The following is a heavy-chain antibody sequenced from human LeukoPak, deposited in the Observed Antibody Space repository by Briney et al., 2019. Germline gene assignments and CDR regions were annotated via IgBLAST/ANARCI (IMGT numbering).Heavy chain of an antibody. CDR2: IKSKTDGGTT. CDR1: GFTFSNAW. D-gene: IGHD3-22*01. CDR3: TTGPGGYYDSSGYYRDY. J-gene: IGHJ4*02. Sequence: PGGSLRLSCAASGFTFSNAWMSWVRQAPGKGLEWVGRIKSKTDGGTTDYAAPVKGRFTISRDNSKNTLYLQMNSLKTEDTAVYYCTTGPGGYYDSSGYYRDYWGQGTLATVSS. V-gene: IGHV3-15*01.